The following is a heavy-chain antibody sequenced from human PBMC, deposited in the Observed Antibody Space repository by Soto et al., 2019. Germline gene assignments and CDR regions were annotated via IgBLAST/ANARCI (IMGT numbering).Heavy chain of an antibody. D-gene: IGHD2-21*01. CDR1: GGTFNTYT. CDR2: FIPILDMA. CDR3: AITYCRDNSCPRDFDF. Sequence: QVQVVQSGAEVKKPESSVKVSCKPSGGTFNTYTVNWVRLAPGHGLEWMGRFIPILDMANYAQTFQDRVTITADRSTFTAYMELNSLTSDATAVYYCAITYCRDNSCPRDFDFWGPGTRVTVSS. V-gene: IGHV1-69*02. J-gene: IGHJ4*02.